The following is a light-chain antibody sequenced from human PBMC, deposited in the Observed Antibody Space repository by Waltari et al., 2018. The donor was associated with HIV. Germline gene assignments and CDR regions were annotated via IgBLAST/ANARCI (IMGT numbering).Light chain of an antibody. CDR3: QSYDSSLRASV. V-gene: IGLV1-40*01. CDR2: SDI. CDR1: RSTIGAGYV. Sequence: QSALTQPPLVSGAPGQRVTISCTGNRSTIGAGYVVHWSQHLPGTAPNLLVYSDINRPSGVPDRFSGSKSGTSASLVITGLQAEDEADYYCQSYDSSLRASVFGGGTKLTVL. J-gene: IGLJ2*01.